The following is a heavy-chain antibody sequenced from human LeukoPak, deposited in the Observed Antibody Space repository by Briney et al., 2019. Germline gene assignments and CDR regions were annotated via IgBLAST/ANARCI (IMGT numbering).Heavy chain of an antibody. V-gene: IGHV7-4-1*02. D-gene: IGHD3-16*01. J-gene: IGHJ3*02. CDR2: INTYNGNP. CDR1: RYTSSSYA. Sequence: GASVKDSCMEPRYTSSSYAMNWVRQAPGEGLEFMGWINTYNGNPTYAQAFRGRFVFSVDTSVSTAYLQISSLKTEYTAVYYCVSMGSDGFDIWGEGTMIIVSA. CDR3: VSMGSDGFDI.